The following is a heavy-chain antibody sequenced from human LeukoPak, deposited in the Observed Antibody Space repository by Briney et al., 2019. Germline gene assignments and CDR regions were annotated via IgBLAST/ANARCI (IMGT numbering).Heavy chain of an antibody. CDR1: AGSFSGYY. V-gene: IGHV4-34*01. CDR2: INHSGST. CDR3: ARSLRLWLNNYYYYHYMDV. J-gene: IGHJ6*03. Sequence: SETLSLTCAVYAGSFSGYYWSWIRQPPAKGLEWIGEINHSGSTNYNPSLKSRVTISVDTSKNQFSLKLSSVTAADTAVYYCARSLRLWLNNYYYYHYMDVWGKGTTVTVSS. D-gene: IGHD3-10*01.